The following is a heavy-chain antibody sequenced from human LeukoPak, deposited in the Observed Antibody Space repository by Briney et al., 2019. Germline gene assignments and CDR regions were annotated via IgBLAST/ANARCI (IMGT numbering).Heavy chain of an antibody. D-gene: IGHD5-12*01. J-gene: IGHJ5*02. CDR2: ISAYNGNT. Sequence: ASVKVSCKASGYTFTSYGISWVRQAPGQGLEWMGWISAYNGNTNYAQKLQGRVTMTTDTSTSTAYMELRSLRSDDTAVYYCARVEDSGYDFRGYFDPWGQGTLVTVSS. CDR1: GYTFTSYG. V-gene: IGHV1-18*01. CDR3: ARVEDSGYDFRGYFDP.